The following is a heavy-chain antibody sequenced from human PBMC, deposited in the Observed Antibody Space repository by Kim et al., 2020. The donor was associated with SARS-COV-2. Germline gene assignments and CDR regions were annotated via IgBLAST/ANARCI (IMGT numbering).Heavy chain of an antibody. CDR2: ISGSGGST. Sequence: GGSLRLSCAASGFSFTNHGMSWVRQAPGKGLEWVAAISGSGGSTYYAGSVKGRFTISRDNWKNTLHPQMDSLRAEDTAVYFCAREVYSSTFYGMDVWGQG. CDR3: AREVYSSTFYGMDV. D-gene: IGHD6-13*01. V-gene: IGHV3-23*01. CDR1: GFSFTNHG. J-gene: IGHJ6*01.